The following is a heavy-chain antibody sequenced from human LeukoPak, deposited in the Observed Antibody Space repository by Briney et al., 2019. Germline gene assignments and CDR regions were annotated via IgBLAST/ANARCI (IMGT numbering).Heavy chain of an antibody. J-gene: IGHJ4*02. CDR3: ARHEGSGSYYSY. CDR1: GYSFTTYW. D-gene: IGHD1-26*01. Sequence: GESLKISCKGSGYSFTTYWIALVRQMPGRGLEWMGIISPDDSEIRYSPSFRGQVTISADKSISTAYLQWSRLKASDTAIYYCARHEGSGSYYSYWGQGTLVTVSS. CDR2: ISPDDSEI. V-gene: IGHV5-51*01.